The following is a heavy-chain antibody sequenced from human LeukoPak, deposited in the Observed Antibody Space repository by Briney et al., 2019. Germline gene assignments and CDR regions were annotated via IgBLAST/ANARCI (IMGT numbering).Heavy chain of an antibody. CDR3: ARARYCSSTSCYSGAFDI. J-gene: IGHJ3*02. CDR2: IYYSGST. V-gene: IGHV4-59*01. CDR1: GGSISSYY. Sequence: ASETLSLTCTFSGGSISSYYWSWIRQPPGKGLEWIGYIYYSGSTNYNPSLKSRVTISVDTSKNQFSLKLSSVTAADTAVYYCARARYCSSTSCYSGAFDIWGQGTMVTVSS. D-gene: IGHD2-2*01.